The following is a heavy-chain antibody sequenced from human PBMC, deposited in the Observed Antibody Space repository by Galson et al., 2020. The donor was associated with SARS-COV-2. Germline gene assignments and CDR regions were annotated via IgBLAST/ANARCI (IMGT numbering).Heavy chain of an antibody. D-gene: IGHD3-10*01. Sequence: TGGSLRLSCAASGFTFSSYAMSWVRQAPGKGLEWVSAISGSGGSTYYADSVKGRFTISRDNSKNTLYLQMNSLRAEDTAVYYCAKDLGYYGSGNDWGQGTLVTVSS. CDR3: AKDLGYYGSGND. CDR1: GFTFSSYA. CDR2: ISGSGGST. V-gene: IGHV3-23*01. J-gene: IGHJ4*02.